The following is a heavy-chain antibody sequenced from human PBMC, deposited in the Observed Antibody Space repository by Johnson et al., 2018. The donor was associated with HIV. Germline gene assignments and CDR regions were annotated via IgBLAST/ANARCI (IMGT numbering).Heavy chain of an antibody. Sequence: VQLVESGGGLVQPGGSLRLSCAASGFTVSSNYMSWVRQATGKGLEWVSVIYSGGSTYYADSVKGRFTISRDNSKNTLYLQMNSLRAEDTAVFYCGMSGVEDAAFDIWGQGTMVTVSS. J-gene: IGHJ3*02. CDR2: IYSGGST. V-gene: IGHV3-66*02. CDR3: GMSGVEDAAFDI. CDR1: GFTVSSNY. D-gene: IGHD7-27*01.